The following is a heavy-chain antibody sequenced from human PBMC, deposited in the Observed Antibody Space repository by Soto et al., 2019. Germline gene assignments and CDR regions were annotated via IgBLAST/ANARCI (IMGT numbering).Heavy chain of an antibody. CDR2: ISAYSGNT. CDR1: CYTFTTYG. Sequence: ASGRVSCKGSCYTFTTYGIRWGRQAPGQGLEWMGWISAYSGNTNYAQKLQGRATMTTDTPTSTDYMELRSLRSDDTAVYYCARDYYYDRSGYRDALDIWGQGTMVTVSS. V-gene: IGHV1-18*01. D-gene: IGHD3-22*01. CDR3: ARDYYYDRSGYRDALDI. J-gene: IGHJ3*02.